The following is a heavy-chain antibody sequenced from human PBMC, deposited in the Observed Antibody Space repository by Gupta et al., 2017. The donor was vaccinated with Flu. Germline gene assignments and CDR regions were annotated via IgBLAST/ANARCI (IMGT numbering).Heavy chain of an antibody. Sequence: GSYYWSWIRQPPGKGLEWIGYIYYSGSTNYNPSLKSRVTISVDTSKNQFSLKLSSVTAADTAVYYCASSSSWYYYYGMDVWGQGTTVTVSS. CDR3: ASSSSWYYYYGMDV. V-gene: IGHV4-61*01. CDR2: IYYSGST. CDR1: GSYY. J-gene: IGHJ6*02. D-gene: IGHD6-13*01.